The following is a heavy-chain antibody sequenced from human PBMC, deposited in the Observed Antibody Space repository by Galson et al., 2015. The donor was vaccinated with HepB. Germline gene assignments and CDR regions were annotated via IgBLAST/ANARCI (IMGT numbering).Heavy chain of an antibody. Sequence: SVKVSCKASGDTFSSYDITWVRQAPGQGLEWMGGIIPNFGAANYAQKFQGRVTITADESTTTAESTTTAYMELISLKSDDTAVYYCARFRKETAAFDVWGPGTLVTVSS. D-gene: IGHD1-14*01. CDR1: GDTFSSYD. V-gene: IGHV1-69*13. CDR2: IIPNFGAA. CDR3: ARFRKETAAFDV. J-gene: IGHJ4*02.